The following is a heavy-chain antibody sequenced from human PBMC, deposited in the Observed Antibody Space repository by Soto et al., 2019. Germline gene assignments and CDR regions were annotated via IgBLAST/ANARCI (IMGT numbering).Heavy chain of an antibody. J-gene: IGHJ4*02. Sequence: SETLSLTCGVFGGSLSGATYSRSWIRQPPGKGQEWIGYIFPSGTTYYDASLKSRVTISLVVSKDQFSLSLCPLTAADTAVYYCSRRREFDYWSQGTLVTVSS. CDR3: SRRREFDY. V-gene: IGHV4-30-2*01. CDR1: GGSLSGATYS. CDR2: IFPSGTT.